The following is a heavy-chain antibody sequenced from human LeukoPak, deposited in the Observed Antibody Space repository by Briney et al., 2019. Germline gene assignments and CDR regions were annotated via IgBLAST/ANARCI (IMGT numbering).Heavy chain of an antibody. D-gene: IGHD6-6*01. CDR2: IYYTGIT. Sequence: SETLSLTCTVSGGSISSYYWSWIRQPPGEGLEWIGYIYYTGITNYNPSLKSRVTVSVDTSKNQFSLKLSSVTAADTAVYYCARGAMANSYYFDYWGQGTLVTVSS. CDR1: GGSISSYY. J-gene: IGHJ4*02. CDR3: ARGAMANSYYFDY. V-gene: IGHV4-59*01.